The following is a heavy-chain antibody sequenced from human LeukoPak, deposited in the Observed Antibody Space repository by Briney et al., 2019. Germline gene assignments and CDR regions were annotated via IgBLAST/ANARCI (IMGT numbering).Heavy chain of an antibody. V-gene: IGHV4-34*01. D-gene: IGHD2-21*02. Sequence: SETLSLTCAVYGGSFSDYFWSWVRQPPGRGLEWIGEINQRGSSTYNPSLKSRVTISVDTSKNQFSLKLSSVTAADTAVYYCASLWAYCGGDCYHGALWGQGTLVTVSS. CDR2: INQRGSS. J-gene: IGHJ4*02. CDR1: GGSFSDYF. CDR3: ASLWAYCGGDCYHGAL.